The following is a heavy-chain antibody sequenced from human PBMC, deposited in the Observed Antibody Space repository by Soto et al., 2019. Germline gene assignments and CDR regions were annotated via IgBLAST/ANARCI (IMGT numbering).Heavy chain of an antibody. CDR1: GYTFTSYG. CDR3: ARDLRDIVVVVAASGAFDI. Sequence: QVQLVQYGAEVKKPGASVKVSCKASGYTFTSYGISWVRQAPGQGLEWMGWISAYNGNTNYAQKLQGRVTMTTDTSTSTAYMELRSLRSDDTAVYYCARDLRDIVVVVAASGAFDIWGQGTMVTVSS. CDR2: ISAYNGNT. V-gene: IGHV1-18*01. D-gene: IGHD2-15*01. J-gene: IGHJ3*02.